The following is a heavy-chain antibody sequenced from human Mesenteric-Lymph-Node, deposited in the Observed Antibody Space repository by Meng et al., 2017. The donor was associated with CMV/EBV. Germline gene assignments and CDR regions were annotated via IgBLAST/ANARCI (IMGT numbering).Heavy chain of an antibody. V-gene: IGHV4-34*01. D-gene: IGHD3-16*01. J-gene: IGHJ6*02. CDR3: ARLRATPPYYYYGMDV. CDR2: INHSGRT. Sequence: ESLKISCAVYGGSFSGFYWSCIRQPPGKGLEWIGEINHSGRTNYNPSLKSRVTISVDTSKNQFSLKLSSVTAADTAVYYCARLRATPPYYYYGMDVWGQGTTVTVSS. CDR1: GGSFSGFY.